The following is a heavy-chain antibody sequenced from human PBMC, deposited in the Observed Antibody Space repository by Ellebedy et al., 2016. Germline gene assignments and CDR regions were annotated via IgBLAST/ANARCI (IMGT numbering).Heavy chain of an antibody. V-gene: IGHV4-38-2*02. J-gene: IGHJ3*02. CDR3: ARDGWLSYLDAFDI. CDR2: IYHSGST. D-gene: IGHD3-22*01. Sequence: SETLSLTCTVSGYSISSGYYWGWIRQPPGKGLEWIGSIYHSGSTYYNPSLKSRVTISVDTSKNQSSLKLSSVTAADTAVYYCARDGWLSYLDAFDIWGQGTMVTVSS. CDR1: GYSISSGYY.